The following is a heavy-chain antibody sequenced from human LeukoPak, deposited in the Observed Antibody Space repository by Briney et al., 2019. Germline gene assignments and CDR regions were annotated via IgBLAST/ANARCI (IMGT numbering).Heavy chain of an antibody. J-gene: IGHJ4*02. CDR2: ISGSGGST. V-gene: IGHV3-23*01. CDR3: AKDSSVYGDYGQYYFDY. Sequence: GGSLRLSCAASKLTFSSYAMSWVGQAPGKGLEWVSAISGSGGSTYHADSVKGRFTISRDNSKNTLYLQMNSLRAEDTAVYYCAKDSSVYGDYGQYYFDYWGQGTLVTVSS. CDR1: KLTFSSYA. D-gene: IGHD4-17*01.